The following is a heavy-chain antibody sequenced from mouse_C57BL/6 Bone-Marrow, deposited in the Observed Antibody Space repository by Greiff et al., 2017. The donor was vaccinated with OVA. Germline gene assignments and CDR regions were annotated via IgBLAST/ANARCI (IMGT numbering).Heavy chain of an antibody. J-gene: IGHJ4*01. D-gene: IGHD2-2*01. Sequence: VHLVESGPGLVQPSQSLSITCTVSGFSLTSYGVHWVRQPPGKGLEWLGVIWSGGSTDYNAAFISRLSISKDNSKSQVFFKMNSLQADDTAIYYCAKKGGSTMVTTTSMDYWGQGTSVTVSS. CDR2: IWSGGST. CDR1: GFSLTSYG. V-gene: IGHV2-4*01. CDR3: AKKGGSTMVTTTSMDY.